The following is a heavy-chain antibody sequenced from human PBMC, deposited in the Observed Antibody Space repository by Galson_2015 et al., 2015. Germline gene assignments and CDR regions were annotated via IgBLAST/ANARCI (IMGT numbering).Heavy chain of an antibody. Sequence: SLRLSCAASAFAFSIYEMNWIRQAPGKGLEWVSYITSTGDTTYYADSVKGRFTVSRDNAKNSLFLQMNSLLAEDTAVYYCARNGGYERLDSWGQGTPVTVSS. CDR2: ITSTGDTT. J-gene: IGHJ4*02. CDR3: ARNGGYERLDS. D-gene: IGHD5-12*01. V-gene: IGHV3-48*03. CDR1: AFAFSIYE.